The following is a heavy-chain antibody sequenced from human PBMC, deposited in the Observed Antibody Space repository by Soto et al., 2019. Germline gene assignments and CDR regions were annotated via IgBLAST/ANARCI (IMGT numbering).Heavy chain of an antibody. CDR2: IFPGDSDT. CDR3: ARQIYDSDTGPNFQYYFDS. D-gene: IGHD3-22*01. V-gene: IGHV5-51*01. J-gene: IGHJ4*02. CDR1: GYSFNNYW. Sequence: GESLKISCKGSGYSFNNYWIAWVRQMPGKGLEWMGIIFPGDSDTVYSPSFQGQVTISVDKSITTVFLQWSSLRASDTAMYYCARQIYDSDTGPNFQYYFDSWGQGTPVTVSS.